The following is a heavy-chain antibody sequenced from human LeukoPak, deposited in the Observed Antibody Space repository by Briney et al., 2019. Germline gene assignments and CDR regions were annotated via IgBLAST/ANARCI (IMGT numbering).Heavy chain of an antibody. CDR2: INHSGST. CDR1: GGSFSGYY. V-gene: IGHV4-34*01. Sequence: PSETLSLTCAVSGGSFSGYYWSWIRQPPGEGLEWIGEINHSGSTNYNPSLKSRVSISVETSKNQFSLKLSSVTAADTAVYYCATEVAGTRTFDYWGQGTLVTVSS. CDR3: ATEVAGTRTFDY. D-gene: IGHD6-19*01. J-gene: IGHJ4*02.